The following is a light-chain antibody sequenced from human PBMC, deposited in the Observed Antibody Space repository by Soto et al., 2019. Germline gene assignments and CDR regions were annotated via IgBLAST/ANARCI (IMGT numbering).Light chain of an antibody. CDR2: DVT. J-gene: IGLJ2*01. CDR1: SGDIGGKNY. V-gene: IGLV2-14*03. CDR3: SSYTTSSTL. Sequence: QSALTQPASVSGSPGQSITISCTGTSGDIGGKNYVSWYQQHPGKAPKLMIYDVTNRPSGVSNRFSGSKSGNTASLTISGLQAEDEADYYCSSYTTSSTLFGGGTKLTVL.